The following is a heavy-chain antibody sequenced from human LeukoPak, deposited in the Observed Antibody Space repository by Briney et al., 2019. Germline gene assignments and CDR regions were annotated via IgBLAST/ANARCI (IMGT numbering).Heavy chain of an antibody. CDR3: ARDLAF. J-gene: IGHJ4*02. Sequence: GGSLRLSCAASGFTFSNAWMAWVRQAPGKGLEWVGRIKSKTDSGTTDYAAPVKGRFTISRDDSKNTLYLHMNSLKVEDTAVYYCARDLAFWGQGTLVIVSS. CDR2: IKSKTDSGTT. V-gene: IGHV3-15*01. CDR1: GFTFSNAW.